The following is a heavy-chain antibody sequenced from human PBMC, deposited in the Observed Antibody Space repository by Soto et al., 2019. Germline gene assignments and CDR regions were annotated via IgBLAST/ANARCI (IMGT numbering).Heavy chain of an antibody. CDR2: IIPLFGTA. D-gene: IGHD6-6*01. CDR3: ARDFKYSSSLPNCGAFDI. Sequence: QGQLVQSGAEVKKPGSSVKVSCKASGGTFSSYAISWVRQAPGQGLEWMGGIIPLFGTANYAQKFQGRVTITADKSTSTAYMEQSSLRSEATAVYYCARDFKYSSSLPNCGAFDIWGQGTMVTVSS. V-gene: IGHV1-69*06. CDR1: GGTFSSYA. J-gene: IGHJ3*02.